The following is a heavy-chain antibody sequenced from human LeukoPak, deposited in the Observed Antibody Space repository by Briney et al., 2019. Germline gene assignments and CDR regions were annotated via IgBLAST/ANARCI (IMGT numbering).Heavy chain of an antibody. CDR2: INHSGST. CDR1: GGSFSGYY. CDR3: ARKEYYYDNSGFFDL. J-gene: IGHJ2*01. D-gene: IGHD3-22*01. Sequence: SGTLSLTCAVYGGSFSGYYWSWIRQPPGKGLEWIGEINHSGSTNDNPSLKSRVTISVDTSKNQFSLKLTSVTAADTAVYFCARKEYYYDNSGFFDLWGRGTLVTVSS. V-gene: IGHV4-34*01.